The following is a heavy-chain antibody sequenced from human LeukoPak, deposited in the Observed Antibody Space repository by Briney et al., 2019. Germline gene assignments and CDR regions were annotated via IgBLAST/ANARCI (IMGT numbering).Heavy chain of an antibody. CDR3: ARHRAYSSASPFDY. J-gene: IGHJ4*02. Sequence: SETLSLTCSVSGGSISSLYWSWIRQPPGKGLEWIGYIYYTGSTNYNPSLKSRVTIFVDMSKNQFSLRLSFVTAADTALYYCARHRAYSSASPFDYWGQGTLVTVSS. D-gene: IGHD6-6*01. CDR1: GGSISSLY. V-gene: IGHV4-59*08. CDR2: IYYTGST.